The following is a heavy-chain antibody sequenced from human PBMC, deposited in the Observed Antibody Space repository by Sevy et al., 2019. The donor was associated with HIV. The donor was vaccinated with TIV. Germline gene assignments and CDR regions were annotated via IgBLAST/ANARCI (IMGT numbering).Heavy chain of an antibody. Sequence: GGSLRLSCAASGFTFSSYAMSWVRQAPGKGLEWVSAISGSGGSTYYADSVKGRFTISRDNSKNTLYLQMNSLRAEDTAVYYCAKVGAYYYDSSGYGKAYWGQGTLVTVSS. J-gene: IGHJ4*02. CDR3: AKVGAYYYDSSGYGKAY. CDR2: ISGSGGST. CDR1: GFTFSSYA. V-gene: IGHV3-23*01. D-gene: IGHD3-22*01.